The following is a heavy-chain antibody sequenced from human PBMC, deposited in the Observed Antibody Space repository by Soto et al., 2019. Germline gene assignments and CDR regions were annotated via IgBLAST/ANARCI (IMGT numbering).Heavy chain of an antibody. CDR2: INPNSGGT. CDR1: GYTFTGYC. D-gene: IGHD2-15*01. Sequence: GASVKVSCKASGYTFTGYCMHWVRQAPGQGLEWMGWINPNSGGTNYAQKFQGWVTMTRDTSISTAYMELSRLRSDDTAVYYCARGLGCSGGSCYNDYWGQGTLVTVSS. J-gene: IGHJ4*02. V-gene: IGHV1-2*04. CDR3: ARGLGCSGGSCYNDY.